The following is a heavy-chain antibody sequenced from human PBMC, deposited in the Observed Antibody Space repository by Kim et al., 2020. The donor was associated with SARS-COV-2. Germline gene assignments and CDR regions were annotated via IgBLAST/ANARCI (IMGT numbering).Heavy chain of an antibody. CDR3: ARGLGDTYYDFWSGYRPYYLDC. CDR2: IYYSGST. Sequence: SETLSLTCTVSGGSISSYYWSWIRQPPGKGLEWIGYIYYSGSTNYNPSLKSRVTISVDTSKNQFSLKLSSVTAADTAVYYCARGLGDTYYDFWSGYRPYYLDCWGQGTLVTVSS. J-gene: IGHJ4*02. CDR1: GGSISSYY. D-gene: IGHD3-3*01. V-gene: IGHV4-59*01.